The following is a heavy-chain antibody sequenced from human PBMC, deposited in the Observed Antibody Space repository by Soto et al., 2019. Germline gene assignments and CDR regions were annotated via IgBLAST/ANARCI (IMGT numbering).Heavy chain of an antibody. CDR2: IYYSGST. D-gene: IGHD1-26*01. J-gene: IGHJ5*02. V-gene: IGHV4-39*01. Sequence: QLQLQESGPGLVKPSETLSLTCTVSGGSISSSSYYWGWIRQPPGKGLEWIGSIYYSGSTYYNPSLKSRVTISVDTSKNQFSLKLSSVTAADTAVYYCARRPISGSYSIWFDPWGQGTLVTVSS. CDR1: GGSISSSSYY. CDR3: ARRPISGSYSIWFDP.